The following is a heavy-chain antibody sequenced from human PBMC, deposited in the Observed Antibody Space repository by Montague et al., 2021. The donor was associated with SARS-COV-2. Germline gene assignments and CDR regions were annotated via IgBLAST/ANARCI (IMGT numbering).Heavy chain of an antibody. CDR2: ISYSGST. J-gene: IGHJ3*02. D-gene: IGHD3-10*01. V-gene: IGHV4-39*01. CDR3: ARHITGSGNSFDI. Sequence: SETLSLTCTVSGGSISSTRYYWGWIRQPPGKGLEWIGSISYSGSTYYNSSLKSRVTISVDTSKNQFSLRLSSVTAADTAVYYCARHITGSGNSFDIWGQGTMVTVSS. CDR1: GGSISSTRYY.